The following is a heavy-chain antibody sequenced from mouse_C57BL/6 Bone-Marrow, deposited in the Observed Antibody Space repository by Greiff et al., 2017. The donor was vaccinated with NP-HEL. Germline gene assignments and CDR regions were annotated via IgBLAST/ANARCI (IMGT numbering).Heavy chain of an antibody. J-gene: IGHJ4*01. CDR1: GYTFTSYW. CDR2: IHPNSGST. CDR3: ARFCILYAMDY. Sequence: QVQLQQPGAELVKPGASVKLSCKASGYTFTSYWMHWVKQRPGQGLEWIGMIHPNSGSTNYNEKFKSKATLTVDKSSSTAYMQLSSLTSEDSAVYYCARFCILYAMDYWGQGTSVTVSS. V-gene: IGHV1-64*01.